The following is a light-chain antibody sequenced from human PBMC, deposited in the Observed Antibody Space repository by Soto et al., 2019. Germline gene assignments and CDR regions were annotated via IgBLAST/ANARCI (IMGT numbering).Light chain of an antibody. Sequence: QSALTQPPSASGSPGQSVTISCTGTSSDVGAYNYVSWYQQYPGKAPKLMIYEVSQRPSGVPDRFSGSKSGNTASLTVSGLQAEDEADYYCSSYAGFFWVFGGGTKLTVL. CDR1: SSDVGAYNY. CDR2: EVS. CDR3: SSYAGFFWV. V-gene: IGLV2-8*01. J-gene: IGLJ3*02.